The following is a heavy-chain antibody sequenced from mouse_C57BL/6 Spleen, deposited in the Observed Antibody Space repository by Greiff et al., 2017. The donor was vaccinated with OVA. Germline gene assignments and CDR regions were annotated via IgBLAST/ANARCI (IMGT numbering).Heavy chain of an antibody. CDR3: ARSYYYGSSYYYAMDY. CDR2: ISSGSSTI. D-gene: IGHD1-1*01. Sequence: EVKLMESGGGLVKPGGSLKLSCAASGFTFSDYGMHWVRQAPEKGLEWVAYISSGSSTIYYADTVKGRFTISRDNAKNTLFLQMTSLRSEDTAMYYCARSYYYGSSYYYAMDYWGQGTSVTVSS. CDR1: GFTFSDYG. J-gene: IGHJ4*01. V-gene: IGHV5-17*01.